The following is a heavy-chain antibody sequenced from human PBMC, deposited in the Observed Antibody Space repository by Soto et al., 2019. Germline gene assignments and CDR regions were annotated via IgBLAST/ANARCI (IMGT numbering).Heavy chain of an antibody. V-gene: IGHV4-59*12. J-gene: IGHJ1*01. CDR3: ASCLNSAGSCLRFLR. CDR2: VFDSGST. CDR1: GGSMSGYH. D-gene: IGHD2-15*01. Sequence: QVQLQESGPGLMKPSETLSLICTVSGGSMSGYHWTWIRQSPGKEMEFIGSVFDSGSTKSNPSLRSRVAISMDASKRQFSLTLSPVTAADTAVYYCASCLNSAGSCLRFLRWGQGTLVSVSS.